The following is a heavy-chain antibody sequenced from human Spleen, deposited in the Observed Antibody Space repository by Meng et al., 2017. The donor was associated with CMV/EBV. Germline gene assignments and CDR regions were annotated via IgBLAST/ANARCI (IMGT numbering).Heavy chain of an antibody. V-gene: IGHV3-7*01. CDR3: ARDDRPKTGDRKVYYYYYGMDV. D-gene: IGHD7-27*01. CDR2: IKQDGSEK. CDR1: EFTFSDYS. Sequence: GESLKISCAASEFTFSDYSMNWIRQAPGKGLEWVANIKQDGSEKYYVDSVKGRFTISRDNAKNSLYLQMNSLRAEDTAVYYCARDDRPKTGDRKVYYYYYGMDVWGQGTTVTVSS. J-gene: IGHJ6*02.